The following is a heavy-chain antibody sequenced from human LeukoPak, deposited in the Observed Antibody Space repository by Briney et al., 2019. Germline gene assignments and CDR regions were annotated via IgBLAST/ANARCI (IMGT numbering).Heavy chain of an antibody. J-gene: IGHJ4*02. CDR2: ISGNGGRT. CDR1: GFTFSNYA. D-gene: IGHD6-13*01. Sequence: GGSLRLSCAVSGFTFSNYAMAWVRQAPGKGLEWVSAISGNGGRTYSADSVQGRFTISRDNSKNTVYLQMDNLRAEDSAMYYCAKAHSISCPYAFYSWGQGTLVTVSS. V-gene: IGHV3-23*01. CDR3: AKAHSISCPYAFYS.